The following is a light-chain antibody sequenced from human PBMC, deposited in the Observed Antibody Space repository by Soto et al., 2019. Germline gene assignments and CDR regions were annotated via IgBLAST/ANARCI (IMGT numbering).Light chain of an antibody. CDR3: SSYTSSTAQV. J-gene: IGLJ1*01. Sequence: QSALTQPASVSGSPGQSITISCTGTSSDVGGHDYVSWYQQHPGKAPQLMIYDVSYRPSGVSNRFSGSKSGNTASLTISGLQAEDEAAYYCSSYTSSTAQVFGPGTKLTVL. CDR2: DVS. CDR1: SSDVGGHDY. V-gene: IGLV2-14*03.